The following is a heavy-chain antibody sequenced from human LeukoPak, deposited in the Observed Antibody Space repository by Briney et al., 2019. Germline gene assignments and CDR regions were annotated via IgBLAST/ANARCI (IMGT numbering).Heavy chain of an antibody. Sequence: WASVTVSCKASGYTFTGYFIHWVRQAPGQGLEWMGIINPSRGAPRYVEKFQGRVTMTRDTSTSTIYMELSSLRSEDTAVYYCARVRDYGDYYDAFDIWGQGTLVSVSS. CDR3: ARVRDYGDYYDAFDI. CDR1: GYTFTGYF. V-gene: IGHV1-46*01. D-gene: IGHD4-17*01. CDR2: INPSRGAP. J-gene: IGHJ3*02.